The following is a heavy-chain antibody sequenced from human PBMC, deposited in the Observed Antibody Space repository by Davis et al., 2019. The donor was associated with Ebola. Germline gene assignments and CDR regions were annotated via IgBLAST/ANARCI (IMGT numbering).Heavy chain of an antibody. CDR3: ARPTAAAGTGWFDP. CDR1: GYTFTSYG. CDR2: SSAYNGNT. V-gene: IGHV1-18*04. Sequence: AASVKVSCKASGYTFTSYGISWVRQAPGQGLEWMGWSSAYNGNTNYAQKLQGRVTMTTDTSTSTAYMELRSLRSDDTAVYYCARPTAAAGTGWFDPWGQGTLVTVSS. D-gene: IGHD6-13*01. J-gene: IGHJ5*02.